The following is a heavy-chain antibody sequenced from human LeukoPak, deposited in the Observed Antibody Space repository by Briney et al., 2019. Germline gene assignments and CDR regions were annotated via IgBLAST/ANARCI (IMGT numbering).Heavy chain of an antibody. CDR3: ARGADYFDY. CDR1: GGSIDITNY. V-gene: IGHV4-4*02. Sequence: SETLSLTCGVCGGSIDITNYWSWVRQAPGKGLEWIGEISHGGTTNYNPSLRSLVAMSLDRANNQFSLSLTSVTAADTAVYYCARGADYFDYWGQGTLVTVSS. CDR2: ISHGGTT. J-gene: IGHJ4*02.